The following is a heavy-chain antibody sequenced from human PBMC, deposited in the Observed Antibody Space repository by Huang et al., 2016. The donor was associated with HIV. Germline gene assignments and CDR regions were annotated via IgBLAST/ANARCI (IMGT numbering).Heavy chain of an antibody. CDR3: ARDRGAVAGTSPGY. Sequence: QVQLMQSGAEVKKPGASVKVSCKASGSTFTSYGISWVRQAPGQGLEWMGWISAYKGHTNYAQKLQGRVTMTTETSTSTAYMELRSLGSDDTAVYYCARDRGAVAGTSPGYWGQGTLVTVSS. V-gene: IGHV1-18*01. CDR1: GSTFTSYG. J-gene: IGHJ4*02. D-gene: IGHD6-19*01. CDR2: ISAYKGHT.